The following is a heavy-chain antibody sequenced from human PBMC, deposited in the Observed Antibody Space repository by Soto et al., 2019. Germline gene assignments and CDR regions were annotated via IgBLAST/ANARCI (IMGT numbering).Heavy chain of an antibody. D-gene: IGHD4-17*01. Sequence: QVQLVESGGGVVQPGRSLSLSCAASGFTFSSYGMHWVRQAPGKGLEWVEVIWYDGSNKYYADSVKGRFTISRDNSKNTLYLQMNSLRAEDTAVYYCARDPNTVTTAYYYMDVWGKGTTVTVSS. CDR2: IWYDGSNK. CDR1: GFTFSSYG. J-gene: IGHJ6*03. CDR3: ARDPNTVTTAYYYMDV. V-gene: IGHV3-33*01.